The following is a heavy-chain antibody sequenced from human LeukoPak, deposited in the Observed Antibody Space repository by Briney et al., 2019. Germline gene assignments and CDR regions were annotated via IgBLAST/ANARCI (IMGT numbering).Heavy chain of an antibody. Sequence: PGGSLKLSCAASGFTFSSYAMSWVRQAPGKGLEWVSAISGSGDTTYYADSVKGRFTISRDNSKNTLYLQMNSLRAEDTAVYYCAKRSRRLTIVRGVPREDVWGQGTTDTVSS. V-gene: IGHV3-23*01. CDR2: ISGSGDTT. CDR1: GFTFSSYA. D-gene: IGHD3-10*01. CDR3: AKRSRRLTIVRGVPREDV. J-gene: IGHJ6*02.